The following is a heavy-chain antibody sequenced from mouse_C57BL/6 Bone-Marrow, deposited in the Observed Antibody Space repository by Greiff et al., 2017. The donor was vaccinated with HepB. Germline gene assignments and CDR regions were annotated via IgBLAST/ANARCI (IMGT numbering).Heavy chain of an antibody. V-gene: IGHV6-3*01. Sequence: EVKLVESGGGLVQPGGSMKLSCVASGFTFSNYWMNWVRQSPEKGLEWVAQIRLKSDNYATHYAESVKGRFTISRDDSKSSVYLQMNNLRAEDTGIYYCTEFITTVVAAYYYAMDYWGQGTSVTVSS. J-gene: IGHJ4*01. CDR1: GFTFSNYW. D-gene: IGHD1-1*01. CDR3: TEFITTVVAAYYYAMDY. CDR2: IRLKSDNYAT.